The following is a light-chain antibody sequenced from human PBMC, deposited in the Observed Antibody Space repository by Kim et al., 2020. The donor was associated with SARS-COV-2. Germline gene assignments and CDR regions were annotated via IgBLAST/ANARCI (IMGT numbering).Light chain of an antibody. CDR3: QHYHSFPLT. J-gene: IGKJ5*01. CDR2: DTS. V-gene: IGKV1-33*01. Sequence: ASVCDRVTITCQASHDIADHLNWFQQKPGEAPKLLIYDTSILETGAPSRFSGGGFGTYFTFTISSLQPEDFATYYCQHYHSFPLTFGQGTRLEIK. CDR1: HDIADH.